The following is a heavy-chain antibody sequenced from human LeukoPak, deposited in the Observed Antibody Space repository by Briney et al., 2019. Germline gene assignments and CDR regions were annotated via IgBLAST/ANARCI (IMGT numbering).Heavy chain of an antibody. V-gene: IGHV2-5*02. CDR1: GFSLSTSGVG. CDR2: IYWDDDK. J-gene: IGHJ5*02. D-gene: IGHD2-15*01. Sequence: SGPTLVKPTQTLTLTCTFSGFSLSTSGVGVGWIRQPPGRALEWLALIYWDDDKRYSPSLKSRLTITKDTSKNQVVLTMTNMDPVDTATYYCAPQDHAGSWFDPWGQGTLVTVSS. CDR3: APQDHAGSWFDP.